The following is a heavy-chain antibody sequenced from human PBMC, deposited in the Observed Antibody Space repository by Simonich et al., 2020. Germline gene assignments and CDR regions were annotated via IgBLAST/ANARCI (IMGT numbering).Heavy chain of an antibody. CDR1: GFTFSSYW. Sequence: EVQLVESGGGLVQPGGSLRLSCAASGFTFSSYWMSWVRQAPGKVLEWEANKKQDGSEKYYVDSVKGRFTISRDNAKNSLYLQMNSLRAEDTAVYYCARDREVYGSGSYYNYWGQGTLVTVSS. CDR2: KKQDGSEK. J-gene: IGHJ4*02. CDR3: ARDREVYGSGSYYNY. D-gene: IGHD3-10*01. V-gene: IGHV3-7*01.